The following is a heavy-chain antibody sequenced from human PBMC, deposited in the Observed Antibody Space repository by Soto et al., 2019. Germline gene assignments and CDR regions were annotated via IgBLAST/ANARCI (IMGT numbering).Heavy chain of an antibody. J-gene: IGHJ5*02. Sequence: PVKVSCQASGGTFSSHAISWVRQAPGQGREWMGGIIPIFGTANYAQKFQGRVTITADESTSTAYMELSSLRSEDTAVYYCARGYCTNGVCYMDSPYNWFDPWGQGTLVTVSS. V-gene: IGHV1-69*13. CDR1: GGTFSSHA. D-gene: IGHD2-8*01. CDR3: ARGYCTNGVCYMDSPYNWFDP. CDR2: IIPIFGTA.